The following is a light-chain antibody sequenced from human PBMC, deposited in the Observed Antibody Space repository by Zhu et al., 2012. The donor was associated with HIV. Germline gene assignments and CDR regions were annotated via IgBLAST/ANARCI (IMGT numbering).Light chain of an antibody. CDR2: DSS. CDR3: QQRSNWPLT. V-gene: IGKV3-11*01. CDR1: GSVRSF. J-gene: IGKJ4*01. Sequence: IVLTQSPATLSLSPGERATVSCRASGSVRSFLAWYQQKPGQAPRLLIYDSSKRAAGIPPRFSGSGSGTDFTLTISSLEPEDFALYYCQQRSNWPLTFGGRDQGGDQT.